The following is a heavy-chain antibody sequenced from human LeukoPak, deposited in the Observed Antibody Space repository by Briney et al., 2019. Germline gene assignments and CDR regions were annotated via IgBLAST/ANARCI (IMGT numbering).Heavy chain of an antibody. D-gene: IGHD1/OR15-1a*01. J-gene: IGHJ4*02. CDR3: ARPGWKNPFDY. V-gene: IGHV4-39*07. CDR1: AYSISSDYY. CDR2: MYHSGSTYYHSGST. Sequence: SETLSLTCTVSAYSISSDYYWGWIRQPPGKGLEWIGSMYHSGSTYYHSGSTYYNPSLKSRVTISVDTSKNQFSLKLSSVTAADTAAYYCARPGWKNPFDYWGQGTLVTVSS.